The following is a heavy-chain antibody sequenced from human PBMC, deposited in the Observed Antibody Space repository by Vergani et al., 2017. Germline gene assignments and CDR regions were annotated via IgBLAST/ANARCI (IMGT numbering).Heavy chain of an antibody. CDR2: ISSSSSYI. V-gene: IGHV3-21*01. J-gene: IGHJ3*02. D-gene: IGHD1-26*01. Sequence: EVQLVESGGGLVQPGGSLRLSCAASGFTFSSYSMNWVRQAPGKGLEWVSSISSSSSYIYYADSVKGRFTISRDNAKNSLYLQMNSLRAEDTAVYYCAREGGSIVGATPSAFDIWGQGTMVTVSS. CDR1: GFTFSSYS. CDR3: AREGGSIVGATPSAFDI.